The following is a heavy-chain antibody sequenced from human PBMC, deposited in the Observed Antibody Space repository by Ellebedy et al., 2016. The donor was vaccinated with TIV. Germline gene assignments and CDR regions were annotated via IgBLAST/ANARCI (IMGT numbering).Heavy chain of an antibody. CDR2: INNDGSST. J-gene: IGHJ4*02. Sequence: PGGSLRLSCAASRVXFRSFLLHWVXQAPGPVLVWVARINNDGSSTNYADSVKGRFTISRDNAESILYLQMNSLRVEDTAMYYCDGDLEVWGQGILVTVSS. V-gene: IGHV3-74*01. CDR1: RVXFRSFL. CDR3: DGDLEV. D-gene: IGHD3-10*01.